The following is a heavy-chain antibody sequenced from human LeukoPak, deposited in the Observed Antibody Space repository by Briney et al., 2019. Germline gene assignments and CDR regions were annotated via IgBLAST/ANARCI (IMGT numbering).Heavy chain of an antibody. CDR2: VSADGGST. J-gene: IGHJ4*02. Sequence: GGSLRLSCVASGLNFDDSAMHWVRQAPGKGLEWVSLVSADGGSTFSADSVKGRFSISRDNSKNSLYLQMNSLRSEDTAMYYCAKESGKFDYWGQGTLVAVSS. CDR3: AKESGKFDY. V-gene: IGHV3-43*02. CDR1: GLNFDDSA.